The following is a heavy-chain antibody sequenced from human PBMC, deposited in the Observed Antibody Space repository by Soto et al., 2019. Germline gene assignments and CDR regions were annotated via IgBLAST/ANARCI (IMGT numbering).Heavy chain of an antibody. D-gene: IGHD2-2*01. Sequence: GGSLRLSCAASGFTFSSYSMNWVRQAPGKGLEWVSSISSSSSYIYYADSVKGRFTISRDNAKNSLYLQMNSLRAEDTAVYYCARVGRGIVVVPAAAYFDYWGQGTLVTVSS. CDR3: ARVGRGIVVVPAAAYFDY. CDR2: ISSSSSYI. V-gene: IGHV3-21*01. J-gene: IGHJ4*02. CDR1: GFTFSSYS.